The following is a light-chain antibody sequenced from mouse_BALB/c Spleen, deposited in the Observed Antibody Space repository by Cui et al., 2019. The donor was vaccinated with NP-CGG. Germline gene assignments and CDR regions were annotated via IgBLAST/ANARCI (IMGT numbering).Light chain of an antibody. J-gene: IGLJ1*01. CDR1: TGAVTTSNY. Sequence: QAVVTQESALTTSPGEIVTLTFRSSTGAVTTSNYANWVQVKPDHLFNGLIGGTNNRAPGVPARFSGSLIGAKAALTITGAQTEDEAIYFCALWYSNHWVFGGGTKLTVL. CDR2: GTN. CDR3: ALWYSNHWV. V-gene: IGLV1*01.